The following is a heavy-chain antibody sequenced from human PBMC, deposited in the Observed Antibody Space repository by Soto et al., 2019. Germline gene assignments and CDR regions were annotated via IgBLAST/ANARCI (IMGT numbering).Heavy chain of an antibody. CDR2: INWNGGKT. CDR1: GFNFGNHA. CDR3: ARDPGSSWFNSFAS. J-gene: IGHJ4*02. V-gene: IGHV3-9*01. Sequence: VQLVESVGGSVQPGKSLRLSCTVSGFNFGNHAMQWVRRAPEKGLEWVSSINWNGGKTGYADSVKGRFTISRDDAKNSLYLQMTSLTPEDTACYYCARDPGSSWFNSFASWGQGTLVSVS. D-gene: IGHD6-19*01.